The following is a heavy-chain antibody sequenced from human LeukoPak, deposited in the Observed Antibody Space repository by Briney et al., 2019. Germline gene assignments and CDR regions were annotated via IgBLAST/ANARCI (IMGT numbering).Heavy chain of an antibody. J-gene: IGHJ3*02. D-gene: IGHD6-6*01. CDR2: ISSSGSTI. CDR3: VTPTSPQDDAFDI. Sequence: PTGGSLRLSCAASGFTFSSYEMNWVRQAPGKGLEWVSYISSSGSTIYYADSVKGRFTISRDNAKNSLYLQMYSLRAEDTAVYYCVTPTSPQDDAFDIWGQGTMVTVSS. V-gene: IGHV3-48*03. CDR1: GFTFSSYE.